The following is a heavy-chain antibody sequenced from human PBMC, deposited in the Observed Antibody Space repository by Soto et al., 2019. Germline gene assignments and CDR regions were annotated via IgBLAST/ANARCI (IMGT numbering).Heavy chain of an antibody. Sequence: QVQLVQSGAEVKKPGSSVKVSCKASGGTFSSYTISWVRQAPGQGLEWMGRIIPILGIANYAQKFQGRVTITADKSTSTAYMELSSLRSEDTAVYYCARAPGIAAAGTDFDYWGQGTLVTVSS. J-gene: IGHJ4*02. CDR1: GGTFSSYT. CDR3: ARAPGIAAAGTDFDY. CDR2: IIPILGIA. D-gene: IGHD6-13*01. V-gene: IGHV1-69*02.